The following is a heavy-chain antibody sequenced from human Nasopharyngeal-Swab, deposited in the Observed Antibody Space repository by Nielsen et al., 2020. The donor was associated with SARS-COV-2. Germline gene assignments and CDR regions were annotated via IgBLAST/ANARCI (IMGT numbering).Heavy chain of an antibody. CDR2: IYPGDSDT. CDR1: GYSFTSYW. J-gene: IGHJ6*02. Sequence: KVSCKGSGYSFTSYWIGWVRQMPGKGLEWMGIIYPGDSDTRYSPSFQGQVTISADKSISTAYLQWSSLKASDTAMYYCARQSRGHCTNGVCYSGMDVWGQGTTVTVSS. V-gene: IGHV5-51*01. CDR3: ARQSRGHCTNGVCYSGMDV. D-gene: IGHD2-8*01.